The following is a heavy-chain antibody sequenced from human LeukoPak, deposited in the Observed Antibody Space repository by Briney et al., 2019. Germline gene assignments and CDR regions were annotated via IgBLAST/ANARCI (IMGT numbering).Heavy chain of an antibody. V-gene: IGHV4-59*01. J-gene: IGHJ6*02. CDR3: ARGRSNYYGMDV. CDR1: DGSINSYY. CDR2: IYYNGNT. D-gene: IGHD1-26*01. Sequence: SETLSLTCSVSDGSINSYYWNWVRRPPGKGLEWIGYIYYNGNTNYSPSLKSRVTMSVDTSKNLFSLKVSSVTAADTAVYYCARGRSNYYGMDVWGQGTTVTVSS.